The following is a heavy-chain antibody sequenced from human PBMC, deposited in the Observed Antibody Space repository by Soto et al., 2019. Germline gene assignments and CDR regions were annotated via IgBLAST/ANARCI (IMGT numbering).Heavy chain of an antibody. Sequence: QVHLVQSGAEVKKPGASVKVSCKGSGYIFTTYGITWVRQDPGQGLEWMGWISAHNGNTNYAQKLQGRVTGTRDTSTSTAYMEMRNLRSDDTAVYYCARGRYGDYWGQGALVTVSS. CDR1: GYIFTTYG. D-gene: IGHD1-1*01. V-gene: IGHV1-18*01. J-gene: IGHJ4*02. CDR3: ARGRYGDY. CDR2: ISAHNGNT.